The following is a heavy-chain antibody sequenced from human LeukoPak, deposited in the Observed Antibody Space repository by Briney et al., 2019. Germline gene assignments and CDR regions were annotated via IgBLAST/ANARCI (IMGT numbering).Heavy chain of an antibody. D-gene: IGHD3-3*01. J-gene: IGHJ3*02. CDR3: ARMRLGVVSGSHVAFDI. CDR1: GGSFSGYY. V-gene: IGHV4-34*01. Sequence: SETLSLTCAVYGGSFSGYYWSWIRQPPGKGLEWIGEINHSGSTNYNPSLKSRVTISVDTSKNQFSLKLSSVTAADTAVYYCARMRLGVVSGSHVAFDIWGQGTMVTVSS. CDR2: INHSGST.